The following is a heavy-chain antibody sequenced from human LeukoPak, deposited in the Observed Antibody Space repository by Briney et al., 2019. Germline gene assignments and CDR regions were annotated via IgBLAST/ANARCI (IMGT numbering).Heavy chain of an antibody. CDR2: IIPIFGTA. Sequence: VKGSCKASGGAFSSYAISWVRPAPGQGREWMGGIIPIFGTANYAQKFQGRVTITADESTSTAYMELSSLRSEDTAVYYCAREYGSGSLGYWGQGTLVTVSS. D-gene: IGHD3-10*01. V-gene: IGHV1-69*01. J-gene: IGHJ4*02. CDR3: AREYGSGSLGY. CDR1: GGAFSSYA.